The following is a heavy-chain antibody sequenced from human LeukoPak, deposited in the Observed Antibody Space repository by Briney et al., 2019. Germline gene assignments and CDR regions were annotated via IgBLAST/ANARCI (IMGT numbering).Heavy chain of an antibody. V-gene: IGHV2-70*18. D-gene: IGHD2-2*01. CDR1: GGSVTSTNW. CDR2: IDWDDDK. J-gene: IGHJ4*02. Sequence: TLSLTCDVSGGSVTSTNWWTWVRQPPGKGLEWLARIDWDDDKYYSTSLKTRLTISKGTSKNQVVLTMTNMDPVDTTTYYCARIYRYCSTTSCYVPDYWGQGTLVTVSS. CDR3: ARIYRYCSTTSCYVPDY.